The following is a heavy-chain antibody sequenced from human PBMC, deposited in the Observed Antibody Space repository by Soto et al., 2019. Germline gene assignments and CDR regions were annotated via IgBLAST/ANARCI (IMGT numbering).Heavy chain of an antibody. CDR2: IYHSGNT. V-gene: IGHV4-4*02. CDR3: ARASASSKLRGVVIN. D-gene: IGHD3-10*01. J-gene: IGHJ4*02. Sequence: QVQLQESGPGLVKPSGTLSLTCALSGASIITDNWWSWVRQPPGKELEWIGEIYHSGNTNFNPSVKSPVTISVDTSKTQFSLTVSSVTAADTAIYYCARASASSKLRGVVINWGQGTLVTVSS. CDR1: GASIITDNW.